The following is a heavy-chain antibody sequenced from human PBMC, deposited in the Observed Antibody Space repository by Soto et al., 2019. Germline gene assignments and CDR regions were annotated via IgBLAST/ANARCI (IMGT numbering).Heavy chain of an antibody. CDR1: GGSFSGYY. J-gene: IGHJ5*02. CDR2: INHSGST. Sequence: SETLSLTCAVYGGSFSGYYWSWIRQPPGKGLEWIGEINHSGSTNYNPSLKSRVTISVDTSKNQFSLKLSSVTAADTAVYYCARGGRYCSSTSCYPPAGGWFDPWGQGTLVTVSS. V-gene: IGHV4-34*01. CDR3: ARGGRYCSSTSCYPPAGGWFDP. D-gene: IGHD2-2*01.